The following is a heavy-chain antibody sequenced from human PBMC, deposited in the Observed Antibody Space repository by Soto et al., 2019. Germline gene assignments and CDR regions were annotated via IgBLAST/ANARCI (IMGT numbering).Heavy chain of an antibody. J-gene: IGHJ5*02. CDR1: GGSISSGGYY. D-gene: IGHD2-2*01. V-gene: IGHV4-31*03. CDR2: IYYSGST. Sequence: SETLSLTCTVSGGSISSGGYYWSWIRQHPGKGLEWIGCIYYSGSTYYNPSLKSRVTISVDTSKNQFSLKLSSVTAADTAVYYCARAPKVVPAAKRSYNWFDPWGQGTLVTVSS. CDR3: ARAPKVVPAAKRSYNWFDP.